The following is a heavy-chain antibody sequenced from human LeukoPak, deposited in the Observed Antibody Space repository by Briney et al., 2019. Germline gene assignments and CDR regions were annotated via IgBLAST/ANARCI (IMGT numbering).Heavy chain of an antibody. D-gene: IGHD5/OR15-5a*01. V-gene: IGHV3-21*01. CDR1: AFTFSSHI. CDR2: ISSSSSYI. J-gene: IGHJ4*02. Sequence: GGALTLSCAASAFTFSSHIMKWVRQAPGKGLEGVSSISSSSSYISYVDSVKGRFTISRDNAKNSLYLQMNSLRAEDTAVYYCARERYSVYDWDYFDYWGQGTLATVPS. CDR3: ARERYSVYDWDYFDY.